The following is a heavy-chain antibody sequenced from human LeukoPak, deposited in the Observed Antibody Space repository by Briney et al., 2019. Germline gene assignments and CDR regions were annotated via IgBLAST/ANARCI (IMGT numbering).Heavy chain of an antibody. Sequence: GGSLRLSCAASGFTFSSYAMSWVRPALGKGLEWVSALSGSGGSTYYADSVKGRFTISRDNSKNTLYLQMNSLRAEDTAVYYCAKAAAGYYYYYGMDVWGQGTTVTVSS. J-gene: IGHJ6*02. V-gene: IGHV3-23*01. CDR2: LSGSGGST. D-gene: IGHD6-13*01. CDR3: AKAAAGYYYYYGMDV. CDR1: GFTFSSYA.